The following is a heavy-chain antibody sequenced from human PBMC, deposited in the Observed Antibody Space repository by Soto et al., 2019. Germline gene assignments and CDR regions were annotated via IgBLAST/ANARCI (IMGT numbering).Heavy chain of an antibody. CDR1: GFTFDSYG. CDR2: ISYDDSYR. Sequence: QVHLVESGGGVVQPGKSLRLSCAASGFTFDSYGMLWVRQAPGKGLEWVALISYDDSYRYYTNSVRGRFTISRDNSKNMVFLHMNSLQGDDTAVYYCAGGDYGDSIDFWGQGTLVTVSS. J-gene: IGHJ4*02. CDR3: AGGDYGDSIDF. V-gene: IGHV3-33*01. D-gene: IGHD4-17*01.